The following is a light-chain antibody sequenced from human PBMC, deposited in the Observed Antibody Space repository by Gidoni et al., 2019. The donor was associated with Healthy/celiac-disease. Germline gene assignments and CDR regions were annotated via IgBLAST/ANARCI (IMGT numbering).Light chain of an antibody. CDR1: QDISNY. V-gene: IGKV1-33*01. Sequence: DIQMTQSPSSLSASVGDRVTITCQASQDISNYLNWYQQKPGKAPKLLIYDAPNLETGVPSSFSGSGSGTDFTFTISSLQPEDIATYYCQQYDNRPPLTFGGGTKVEIK. J-gene: IGKJ4*01. CDR2: DAP. CDR3: QQYDNRPPLT.